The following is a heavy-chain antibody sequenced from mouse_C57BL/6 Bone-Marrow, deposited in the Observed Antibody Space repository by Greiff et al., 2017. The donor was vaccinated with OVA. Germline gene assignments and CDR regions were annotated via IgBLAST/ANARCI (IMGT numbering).Heavy chain of an antibody. CDR3: VGEKGFDY. Sequence: DVMLVESGGDLVKPGGSLNLSCAASGFTFSSYGMSWVRQTPDKRLEWVATISSGGSYTYYPDSVKGRFTISRDNAKNTLYLQMSSLKSEDTAMYYCVGEKGFDYWGQGTTLTVSS. V-gene: IGHV5-6*02. J-gene: IGHJ2*01. CDR1: GFTFSSYG. CDR2: ISSGGSYT.